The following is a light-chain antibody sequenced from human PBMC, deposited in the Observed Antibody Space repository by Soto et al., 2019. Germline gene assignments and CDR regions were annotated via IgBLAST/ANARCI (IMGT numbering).Light chain of an antibody. CDR2: EGS. CDR3: CSYAGNSTFV. J-gene: IGLJ1*01. CDR1: SNDVGSYNL. V-gene: IGLV2-23*01. Sequence: QSALTQPASVSGSPGQSITISCTGTSNDVGSYNLVSWYQQHPGKAPKLMIYEGSKRPSGVSNRFSGSKSGNTASLTISGLQAEDEADYYCCSYAGNSTFVFGIGTKLTVL.